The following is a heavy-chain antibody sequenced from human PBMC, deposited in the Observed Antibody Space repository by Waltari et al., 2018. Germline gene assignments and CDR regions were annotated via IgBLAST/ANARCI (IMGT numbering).Heavy chain of an antibody. Sequence: QVQLVQSGAEVKKPGSSVKVSCKASGDTFSSYTISWVRQGTGKGVEWMGRFIPMLGIANYAQKFQGRVTITADKSTSTAYMEVSSLRSEDTAVYYCARGGTSSWDYWGQGTLVTVSS. CDR2: FIPMLGIA. J-gene: IGHJ4*02. CDR3: ARGGTSSWDY. CDR1: GDTFSSYT. V-gene: IGHV1-69*02. D-gene: IGHD2-2*01.